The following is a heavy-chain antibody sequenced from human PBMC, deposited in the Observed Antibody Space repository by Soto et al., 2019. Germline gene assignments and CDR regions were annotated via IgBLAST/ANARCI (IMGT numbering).Heavy chain of an antibody. CDR3: VRDVSQLISFDTAFDI. J-gene: IGHJ3*02. CDR2: ISWDSGTT. CDR1: GFNFDDYP. V-gene: IGHV3-9*01. Sequence: EVQLVESGGGLVQPGRSLRLSCAASGFNFDDYPMHWGRQAPGKGLEWVSRISWDSGTTDYADSVKGRFATSRDNAKKSLYLQMNSLRPEDTALYYCVRDVSQLISFDTAFDIWGQGTMVTVSS.